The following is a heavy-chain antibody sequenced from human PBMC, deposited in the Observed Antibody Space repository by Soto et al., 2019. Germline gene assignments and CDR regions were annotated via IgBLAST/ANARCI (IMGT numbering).Heavy chain of an antibody. V-gene: IGHV4-59*01. D-gene: IGHD3-10*02. CDR1: GGSISSYY. Sequence: QVQLQESGPGLVKPSETLSLTCTVSGGSISSYYWSWIRQPPGKGLEWIGFIFYSGSTSYNPSLWSRVTISIDSSEYQFSLTLNSVTAADTAVYYCASMIGDPVLSFDSWGQGTLVAVSS. CDR3: ASMIGDPVLSFDS. CDR2: IFYSGST. J-gene: IGHJ5*01.